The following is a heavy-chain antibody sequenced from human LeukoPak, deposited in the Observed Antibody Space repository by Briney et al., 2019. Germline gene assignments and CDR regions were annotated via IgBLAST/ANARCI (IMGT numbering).Heavy chain of an antibody. CDR1: GLSLSSFG. Sequence: GGSLRLSCAASGLSLSSFGMHWVRQAPGKGLEWVAGIGYDGSHESEAESVKGRFTISRDNSRNTVYLQMNSLRVDDTAVYYCARGSRELDYWGQGTLVTVSS. CDR2: IGYDGSHE. J-gene: IGHJ4*02. D-gene: IGHD5-24*01. V-gene: IGHV3-33*01. CDR3: ARGSRELDY.